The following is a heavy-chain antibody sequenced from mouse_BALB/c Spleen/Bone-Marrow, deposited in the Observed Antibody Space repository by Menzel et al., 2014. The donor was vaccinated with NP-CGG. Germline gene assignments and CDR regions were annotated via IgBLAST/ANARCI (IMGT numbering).Heavy chain of an antibody. CDR1: GVDFSRYW. CDR3: TRLHYYGYSAY. Sequence: CKASGVDFSRYWMSWVRQAPGKGLEWIGEINPDSSTINYTPSLKDKFIISRDNAKNTLYLQKSKVRSEDTALYYCTRLHYYGYSAYWGQGTLVTVST. CDR2: INPDSSTI. D-gene: IGHD1-2*01. J-gene: IGHJ3*01. V-gene: IGHV4-1*02.